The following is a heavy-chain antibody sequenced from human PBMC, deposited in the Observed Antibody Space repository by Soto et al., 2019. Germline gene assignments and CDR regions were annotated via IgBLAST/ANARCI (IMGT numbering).Heavy chain of an antibody. CDR2: GST. CDR3: ARVSTSASGSYYTLDY. V-gene: IGHV4-59*11. J-gene: IGHJ4*02. D-gene: IGHD3-10*01. CDR1: GDSISSHY. Sequence: SATLSLTCTVSGDSISSHYWSWIRPPPGKGLEWIGFGSTKYNPSLKSRISISVDTSKNQFSLNLTSATAADTAVYYCARVSTSASGSYYTLDYWGQGTLVTVSS.